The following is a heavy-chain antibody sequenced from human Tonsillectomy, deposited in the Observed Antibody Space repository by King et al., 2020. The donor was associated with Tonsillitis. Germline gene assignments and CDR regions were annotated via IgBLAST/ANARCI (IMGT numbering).Heavy chain of an antibody. CDR1: GFTFSDYY. Sequence: VQLVESGGGLVKPGGSLRLSCAASGFTFSDYYMSWIRQAPGKGLEWVSFISSSSSYTNYADSVKGRFTISRDNAKNSLYLQMNSLRAEDTAVYYCARDLDGDYFGVLDCWGQGTLVTVSS. J-gene: IGHJ4*02. CDR3: ARDLDGDYFGVLDC. CDR2: ISSSSSYT. V-gene: IGHV3-11*06. D-gene: IGHD4-17*01.